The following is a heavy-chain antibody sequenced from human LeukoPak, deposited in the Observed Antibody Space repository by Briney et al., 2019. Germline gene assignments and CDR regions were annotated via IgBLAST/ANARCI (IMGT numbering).Heavy chain of an antibody. V-gene: IGHV4-61*01. CDR3: ASFYPRDY. Sequence: SETLSLTCTVSRGSVSSDSYYWTWIRQPPGKGLEWIGHVYYSGSAFYNPSLKSRVTISVDTSKNQFSLKLNSVTAADTAVYYCASFYPRDYWGQGTLVTVSS. J-gene: IGHJ4*02. CDR2: VYYSGSA. D-gene: IGHD3-16*02. CDR1: RGSVSSDSYY.